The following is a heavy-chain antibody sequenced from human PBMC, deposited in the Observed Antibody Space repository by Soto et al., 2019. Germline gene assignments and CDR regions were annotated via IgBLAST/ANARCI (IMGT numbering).Heavy chain of an antibody. CDR2: VNQSGST. Sequence: SSETLSLTCAAYGGSFSDYNWNWIRQTPGKGLEWIGEVNQSGSTNYSPSLNTRATVSIDTTKRKFSLTLTSVTAADTGVYYCARRRRGLTMVQRTYAMDVWGQGTTVTVSS. D-gene: IGHD3-10*01. J-gene: IGHJ6*02. CDR3: ARRRRGLTMVQRTYAMDV. V-gene: IGHV4-34*01. CDR1: GGSFSDYN.